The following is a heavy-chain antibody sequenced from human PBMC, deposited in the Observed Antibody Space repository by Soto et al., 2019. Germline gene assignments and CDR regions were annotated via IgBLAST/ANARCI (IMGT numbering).Heavy chain of an antibody. CDR1: GGTFSSYA. CDR3: ARGVPFLYYYDSSGYYELDY. V-gene: IGHV1-69*01. CDR2: IIPIFGTA. D-gene: IGHD3-22*01. Sequence: QVQLVQSGAEVKKPGSSVKVSCKASGGTFSSYAISWVRQAPGQGLEWMGGIIPIFGTANYAQKFQGRVTITADESTSTAYMELSSPRSEDTAVYYCARGVPFLYYYDSSGYYELDYWGQGTLVTVSS. J-gene: IGHJ4*02.